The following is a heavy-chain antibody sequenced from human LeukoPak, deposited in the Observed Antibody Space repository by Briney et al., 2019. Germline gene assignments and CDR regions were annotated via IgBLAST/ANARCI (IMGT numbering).Heavy chain of an antibody. CDR1: GYSISSGSYY. V-gene: IGHV4-61*02. J-gene: IGHJ6*03. D-gene: IGHD2-2*02. Sequence: TLSLTCTVSGYSISSGSYYWSWIRQPAGKGLEWIGRIYTSGSTNYNPFLKSRVTISVDTSKNQFSLKLSSVTAADTAVYYCARDARYCSSTSCYKVGLDYYYYYMDVWGKGTTVTVSS. CDR2: IYTSGST. CDR3: ARDARYCSSTSCYKVGLDYYYYYMDV.